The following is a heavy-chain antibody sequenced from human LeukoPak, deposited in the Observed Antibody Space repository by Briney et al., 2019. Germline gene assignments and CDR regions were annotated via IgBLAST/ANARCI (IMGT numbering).Heavy chain of an antibody. V-gene: IGHV1-8*03. D-gene: IGHD3-22*01. J-gene: IGHJ6*03. CDR2: MNPNSGNT. Sequence: ASVKVSCKASGYTFTSYDINWVRQATGQGLEWMGWMNPNSGNTGYAQKFQGRVTITRNTSISTAYMELSSLRSEDTAVYYCARAVTYYYDSSGYPGVYYYYYYYMDVWGKGTTVTVSS. CDR3: ARAVTYYYDSSGYPGVYYYYYYYMDV. CDR1: GYTFTSYD.